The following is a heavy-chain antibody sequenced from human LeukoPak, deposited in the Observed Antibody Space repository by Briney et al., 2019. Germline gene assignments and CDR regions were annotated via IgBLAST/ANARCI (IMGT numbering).Heavy chain of an antibody. CDR2: ISYDGSNK. CDR1: GFTFSSYG. V-gene: IGHV3-30*03. CDR3: ARGIAPAAMTWFDP. D-gene: IGHD2-2*01. J-gene: IGHJ5*02. Sequence: GGSLRLSCAASGFTFSSYGMHWVRQAPGKGLEWVAVISYDGSNKYYADSVKGRFTISRDNSKNTLYLQMNSLRAEDTAVYYCARGIAPAAMTWFDPWGQGTLVTVSS.